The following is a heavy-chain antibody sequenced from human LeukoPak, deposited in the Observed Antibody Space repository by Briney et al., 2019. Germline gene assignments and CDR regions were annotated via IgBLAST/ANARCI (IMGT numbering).Heavy chain of an antibody. CDR3: ARDKATVTTFPRSFDY. Sequence: PGGSLRLSCAASGFTFSSYSMNWVRQAPGKGLEWVSPISSSSSYIYYADSVKGRFTISRDNAKNSLYLQMNSLRAEDTAVYYCARDKATVTTFPRSFDYWGQGTLVTVSS. CDR1: GFTFSSYS. V-gene: IGHV3-21*01. D-gene: IGHD4-17*01. CDR2: ISSSSSYI. J-gene: IGHJ4*02.